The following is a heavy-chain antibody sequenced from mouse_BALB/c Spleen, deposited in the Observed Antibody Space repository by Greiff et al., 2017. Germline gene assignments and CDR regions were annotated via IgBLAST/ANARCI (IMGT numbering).Heavy chain of an antibody. Sequence: EVKLVESGGGLVQPGGSLKLSCAASGFTFSSYTMSWVRQTPEKRLEWVAYISNGGGSTYYPDTVKGRFTISRDNAKNTLYLQMSSLKSEDTAMYYCARHPDGAMDYWGQGTSVTVSS. CDR1: GFTFSSYT. V-gene: IGHV5-12-2*01. J-gene: IGHJ4*01. CDR2: ISNGGGST. CDR3: ARHPDGAMDY.